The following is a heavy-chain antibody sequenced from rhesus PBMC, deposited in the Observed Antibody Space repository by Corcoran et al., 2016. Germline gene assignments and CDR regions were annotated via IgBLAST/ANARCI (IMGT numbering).Heavy chain of an antibody. CDR2: IYGSSGST. D-gene: IGHD1-44*01. V-gene: IGHV4-160*01. CDR1: GGSISSNY. CDR3: ARRRGGPNSGRDY. J-gene: IGHJ4*01. Sequence: QLQLQESGPGLVKPSETLSVTCAVSGGSISSNYWSWIRQPPGKGLESIGYIYGSSGSTYYNPYLNSRVTISTDTSKNQLSLKLSSVTAADTAVYYCARRRGGPNSGRDYWGQGVLVTVSS.